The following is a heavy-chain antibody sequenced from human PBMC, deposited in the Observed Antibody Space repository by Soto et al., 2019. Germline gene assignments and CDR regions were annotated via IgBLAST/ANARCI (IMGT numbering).Heavy chain of an antibody. Sequence: QVQLVESGGGVVQPGRSLRLSCAASGFTFSSYGMHWVRQAPGKGLEWVAVISFDGSNKYYADSVKGRFTICRDNSKNTLYLQMNSLRAEDTAVYYCAKEGIHYYASSGYYHAHEYFQHWGQGTLVTVSS. J-gene: IGHJ1*01. CDR3: AKEGIHYYASSGYYHAHEYFQH. D-gene: IGHD3-22*01. CDR2: ISFDGSNK. V-gene: IGHV3-30*18. CDR1: GFTFSSYG.